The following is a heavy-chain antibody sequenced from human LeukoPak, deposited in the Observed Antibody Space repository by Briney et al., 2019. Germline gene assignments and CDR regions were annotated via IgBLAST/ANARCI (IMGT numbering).Heavy chain of an antibody. D-gene: IGHD5-18*01. V-gene: IGHV3-49*04. CDR2: IRSKGYGGTT. Sequence: PGGSLGLSCTAPGFTFGDHAMSWVRQAPGKGLEWVGFIRSKGYGGTTEYAASVKGRFTISRDDSKSIAYLQMNSLKTEDTAVYYCTRGPTQLWLYYGMGVWGQGTTVIVSS. J-gene: IGHJ6*02. CDR1: GFTFGDHA. CDR3: TRGPTQLWLYYGMGV.